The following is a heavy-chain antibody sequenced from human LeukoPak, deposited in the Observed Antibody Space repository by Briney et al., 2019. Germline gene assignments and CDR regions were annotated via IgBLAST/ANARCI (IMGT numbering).Heavy chain of an antibody. J-gene: IGHJ4*02. Sequence: SETLSLTCAVYGGSFSSYYWSWIRQPPGKGLEWIGEINHSGSTNYNPSLKSRVTISVDTSKNQFSLKLSSVTAADTAVYYCARVGTEQQLVHWGQGTLVTVSS. V-gene: IGHV4-34*01. CDR2: INHSGST. D-gene: IGHD6-13*01. CDR1: GGSFSSYY. CDR3: ARVGTEQQLVH.